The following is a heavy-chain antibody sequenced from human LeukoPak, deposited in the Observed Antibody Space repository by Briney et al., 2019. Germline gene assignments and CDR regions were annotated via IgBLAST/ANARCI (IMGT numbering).Heavy chain of an antibody. D-gene: IGHD3-16*01. CDR1: GGSISTYY. J-gene: IGHJ4*02. CDR3: ARWPTGGSLDY. CDR2: IYYSGST. V-gene: IGHV4-59*08. Sequence: SETLSLTCTVSGGSISTYYWSWIRQPPGKGLEWIGYIYYSGSTYYNPSLKSRVTISVDTSKNQFSLKLNSVTAADTAVHYCARWPTGGSLDYWGQGTLVTVSS.